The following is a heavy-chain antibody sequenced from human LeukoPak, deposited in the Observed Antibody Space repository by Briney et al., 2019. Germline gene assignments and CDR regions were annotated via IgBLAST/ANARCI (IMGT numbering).Heavy chain of an antibody. Sequence: SETLSLTCSVSGSSISNYYWSWIRQSPGKGLEWIGYIYSTGSTDHNPSLKSRVTISVETSKNQFSLRLSSVTAADTAVYFCARHEGLARPFDYWSQGTLVPVSS. CDR2: IYSTGST. CDR1: GSSISNYY. CDR3: ARHEGLARPFDY. V-gene: IGHV4-59*08. D-gene: IGHD6-19*01. J-gene: IGHJ4*02.